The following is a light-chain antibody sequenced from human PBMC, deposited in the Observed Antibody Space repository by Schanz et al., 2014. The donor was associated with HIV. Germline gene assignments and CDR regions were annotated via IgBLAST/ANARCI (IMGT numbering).Light chain of an antibody. CDR2: DVS. CDR3: SSYAGRNNLVV. V-gene: IGLV2-14*03. CDR1: SSDVGGYNY. J-gene: IGLJ2*01. Sequence: QSALTQPASVSGSPGQSITISCTGTSSDVGGYNYVSWHQQHPGKAPKLMIYDVSNRPSGVSNRFSGSKSGNTASLTISGLQAEDEADYYCSSYAGRNNLVVFGGGTKLTVL.